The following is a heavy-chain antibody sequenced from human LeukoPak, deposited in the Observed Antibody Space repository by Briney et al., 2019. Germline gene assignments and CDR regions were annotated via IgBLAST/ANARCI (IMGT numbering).Heavy chain of an antibody. J-gene: IGHJ5*02. D-gene: IGHD5-18*01. Sequence: KPGGSLRLSCAASGFTFSSYNMNWVRQAPGKGLDWVASISSSSSYIYYADSVEVRFTISRYNRENSLYLQMNSLRAEDTAVYYCARAGPRVRLYSYGYNWFDPWGQGTLVTVSS. CDR2: ISSSSSYI. CDR3: ARAGPRVRLYSYGYNWFDP. V-gene: IGHV3-21*01. CDR1: GFTFSSYN.